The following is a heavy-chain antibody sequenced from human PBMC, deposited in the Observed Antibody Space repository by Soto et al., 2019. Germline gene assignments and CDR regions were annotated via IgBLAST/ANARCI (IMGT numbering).Heavy chain of an antibody. CDR3: ARSQGSSTSLEIYYYYYYGMDV. V-gene: IGHV1-69*01. J-gene: IGHJ6*02. CDR2: IIPISDTT. D-gene: IGHD2-2*01. CDR1: GGTFSSYA. Sequence: QVQLVQSGAEVKKPGSSVKVSCKASGGTFSSYAISWVRQAPGQGLEWMGGIIPISDTTNYAQKFQGRVTITADASTSTAYMELSSLRSADTAVYYCARSQGSSTSLEIYYYYYYGMDVWGQGTTVTVSS.